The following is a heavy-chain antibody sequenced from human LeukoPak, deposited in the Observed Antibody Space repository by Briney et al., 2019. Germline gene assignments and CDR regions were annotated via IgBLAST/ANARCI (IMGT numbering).Heavy chain of an antibody. CDR2: IYYSRST. V-gene: IGHV4-30-4*08. D-gene: IGHD2-2*01. CDR1: GGSISSRDYY. J-gene: IGHJ4*02. CDR3: ATVCGPVPTAMRLLDY. Sequence: PSETLSLTCTVSGGSISSRDYYWVWLPQPPGKGLVWIGYIYYSRSTYYHPSLKSRLTMSVDTYTKQFSLTLSSVTAADTAVHYCATVCGPVPTAMRLLDYWGQGTLVTVSS.